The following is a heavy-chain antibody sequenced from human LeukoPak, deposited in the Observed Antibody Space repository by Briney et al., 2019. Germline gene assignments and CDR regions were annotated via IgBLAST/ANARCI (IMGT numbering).Heavy chain of an antibody. CDR2: IYSGDTT. CDR1: GFTVSTNY. D-gene: IGHD3-10*01. Sequence: GGSLRLSCAASGFTVSTNYMSWVRQAPGEGLEWGSVIYSGDTTFYADSVRGKFTISRDNSKNTLYLQMNSLRAEDTAVYYCASILRSSSGYYFDYWGQGTLVTGSS. CDR3: ASILRSSSGYYFDY. J-gene: IGHJ4*02. V-gene: IGHV3-66*01.